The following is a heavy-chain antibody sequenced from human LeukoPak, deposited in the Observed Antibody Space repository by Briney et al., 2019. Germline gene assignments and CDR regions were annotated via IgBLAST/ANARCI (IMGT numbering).Heavy chain of an antibody. V-gene: IGHV1-69*01. CDR2: IIPFFNTP. Sequence: SVKVSCKASGGTFSSYAISWLRQAPGQGLEWMGGIIPFFNTPYYAQKFQGRVAISADESTNTAYMELSSLRSEDTAVYFCARPLTYYYETTDYPRPHFFDYWGQGTLVTVSS. CDR1: GGTFSSYA. D-gene: IGHD3-3*01. CDR3: ARPLTYYYETTDYPRPHFFDY. J-gene: IGHJ4*02.